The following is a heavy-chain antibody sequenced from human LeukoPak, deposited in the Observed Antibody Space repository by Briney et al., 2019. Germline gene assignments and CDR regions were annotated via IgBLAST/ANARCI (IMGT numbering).Heavy chain of an antibody. CDR2: IYHSGST. J-gene: IGHJ4*02. CDR1: GYSISSGYY. V-gene: IGHV4-38-2*02. CDR3: ARDVPDYYGSGSYSDY. D-gene: IGHD3-10*01. Sequence: SETLSLTCTVSGYSISSGYYWGWIRQPPGKGLEWIGSIYHSGSTYYNPSLKSRVTISVDTSKNQSSLKLSSVTAADTAVYYCARDVPDYYGSGSYSDYWGQGTLVTVSS.